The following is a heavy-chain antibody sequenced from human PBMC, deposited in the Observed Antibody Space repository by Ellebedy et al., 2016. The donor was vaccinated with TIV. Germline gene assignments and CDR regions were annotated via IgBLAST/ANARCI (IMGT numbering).Heavy chain of an antibody. CDR2: IYYSGST. J-gene: IGHJ4*02. D-gene: IGHD5-24*01. Sequence: SETLSLXCTVSGGSISSGGYYWSWIRQHPGKGLEWIGYIYYSGSTYYNPSLKSRVTISVDRSKNQFSLKLSSVTAADTAVYYCARDGYNSGDDYWGQGTLVTVSS. CDR3: ARDGYNSGDDY. CDR1: GGSISSGGYY. V-gene: IGHV4-31*03.